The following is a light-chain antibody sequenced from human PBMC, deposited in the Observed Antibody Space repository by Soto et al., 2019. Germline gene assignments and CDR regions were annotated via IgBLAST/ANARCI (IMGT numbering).Light chain of an antibody. CDR3: QHYNNYLTWT. Sequence: DIQMTQSPSTLSASVGDRVTITCRASQSISRWLAWYQQRPGKAPKILIFDASILKSGVPSRFSGSGSGTEFTLTISSLQHDDFATYYCQHYNNYLTWTFGQGTKVEVK. CDR1: QSISRW. CDR2: DAS. V-gene: IGKV1-5*01. J-gene: IGKJ1*01.